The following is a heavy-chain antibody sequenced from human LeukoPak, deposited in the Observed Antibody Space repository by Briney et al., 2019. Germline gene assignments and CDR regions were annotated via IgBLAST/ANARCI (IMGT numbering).Heavy chain of an antibody. CDR3: APGGGWVN. Sequence: GGSLRLSCAASGFTFSSYAMHWVRQAPGKGLEWVAVISYDGSNKYYADSVKGRFTISRDNAKNSLYLQMNSLRDEDTAVYYCAPGGGWVNWGQGTLVTVSS. V-gene: IGHV3-30-3*01. J-gene: IGHJ4*02. CDR1: GFTFSSYA. CDR2: ISYDGSNK. D-gene: IGHD2-15*01.